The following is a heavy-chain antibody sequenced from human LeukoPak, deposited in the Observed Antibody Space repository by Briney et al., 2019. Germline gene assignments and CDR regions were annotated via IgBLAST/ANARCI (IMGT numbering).Heavy chain of an antibody. CDR2: IYHSGST. CDR1: GGSISSYY. J-gene: IGHJ4*02. Sequence: PSETLSLTCTVSGGSISSYYWSWIRQPPGKGLEWIGYIYHSGSTYYNPSLKSRVTISVDRSKNQFSLKLSSVTAADTAVYYCARGPVTTMIVVVTREFDYWGQGTLVTVSS. D-gene: IGHD3-22*01. CDR3: ARGPVTTMIVVVTREFDY. V-gene: IGHV4-59*12.